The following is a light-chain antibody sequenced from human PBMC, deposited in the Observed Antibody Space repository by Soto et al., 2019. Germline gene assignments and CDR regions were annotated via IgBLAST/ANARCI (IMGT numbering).Light chain of an antibody. Sequence: DIQMTQSPSSLSASVGDRVTITCRASQSISSYLNWYQQKPGKAPKLLIYAASSLQSGVPSRFSGSGSGTDFTLTISSLQPEDFATYYCQQSYSTPQIT. V-gene: IGKV1-39*01. J-gene: IGKJ5*01. CDR2: AAS. CDR3: QQSYSTPQIT. CDR1: QSISSY.